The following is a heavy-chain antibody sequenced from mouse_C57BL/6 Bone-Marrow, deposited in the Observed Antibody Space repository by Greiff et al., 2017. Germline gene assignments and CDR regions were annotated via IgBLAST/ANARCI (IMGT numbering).Heavy chain of an antibody. V-gene: IGHV1-55*01. Sequence: VQLQQPGAELVKPGASVKMSCKASGYTFTSYWITWVKQRPGPGLEWIGDIYPGSGSTNYNEKFKSKATLTVDTSSSTAYMQLSSLTSEDSAVYYCAREGSYYSNYYAMDYWGQGTSVTVSS. CDR1: GYTFTSYW. D-gene: IGHD2-5*01. J-gene: IGHJ4*01. CDR2: IYPGSGST. CDR3: AREGSYYSNYYAMDY.